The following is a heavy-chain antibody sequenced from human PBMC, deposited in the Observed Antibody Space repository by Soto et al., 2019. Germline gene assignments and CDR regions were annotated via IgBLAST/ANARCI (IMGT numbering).Heavy chain of an antibody. D-gene: IGHD6-19*01. J-gene: IGHJ4*02. V-gene: IGHV4-61*01. CDR3: ATGSSGWYVDFDY. CDR2: IYYSGST. CDR1: GGSVNSGNYY. Sequence: SETLSLTCTVSGGSVNSGNYYWSWIRQPPGKGLEWIGYIYYSGSTNFNPSLKSRVTISIDTSKNQFSLKLSSVTAADTAVYYCATGSSGWYVDFDYWGQGTLVTVSS.